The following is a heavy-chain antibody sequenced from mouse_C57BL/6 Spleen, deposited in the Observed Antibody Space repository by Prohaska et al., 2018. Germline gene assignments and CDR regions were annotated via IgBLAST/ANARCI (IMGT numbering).Heavy chain of an antibody. CDR1: GYAFSSYW. J-gene: IGHJ3*01. Sequence: ISCKASGYAFSSYWMNWVKQRPGKGLEWIGQIYPGDGDTNYNGKFKGKATLTADKSSSTAYMQLSSLSSEDSAVYFCASELRGFAYWGQGTLVTVSA. D-gene: IGHD1-1*01. CDR3: ASELRGFAY. CDR2: IYPGDGDT. V-gene: IGHV1-80*01.